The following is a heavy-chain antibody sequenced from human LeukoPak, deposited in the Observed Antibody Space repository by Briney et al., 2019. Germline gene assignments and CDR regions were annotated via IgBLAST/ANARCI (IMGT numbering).Heavy chain of an antibody. D-gene: IGHD1-26*01. CDR1: GFTFSSYS. J-gene: IGHJ4*02. Sequence: GGSLRLSCAASGFTFSSYSMNWVRQAPGKGLEWVSSISSSSSYIYYADSVKGRFTISRDNSKNTLYLQMNSLTAEDTAVYYCATKVGATTYDYWGQGTLVTVSS. CDR2: ISSSSSYI. V-gene: IGHV3-21*04. CDR3: ATKVGATTYDY.